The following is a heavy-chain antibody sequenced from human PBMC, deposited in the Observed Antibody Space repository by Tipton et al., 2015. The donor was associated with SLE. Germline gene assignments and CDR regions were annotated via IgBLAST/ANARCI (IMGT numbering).Heavy chain of an antibody. CDR2: IYTSGST. CDR1: GGSISSGSYY. V-gene: IGHV4-61*09. CDR3: ARALAVADYYYYYGMDV. Sequence: TLSLTCTVSGGSISSGSYYWSWIRQPAGKGLEWIGYIYTSGSTNYNPSLKSRVTISVDTSKNQFSLKLSSVTAADTAVYYCARALAVADYYYYYGMDVWGQGTTVTVSS. D-gene: IGHD6-19*01. J-gene: IGHJ6*02.